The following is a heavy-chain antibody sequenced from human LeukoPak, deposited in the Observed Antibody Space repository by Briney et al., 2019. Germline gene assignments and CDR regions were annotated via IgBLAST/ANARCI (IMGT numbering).Heavy chain of an antibody. CDR3: AKAGGDPNVYYYYMDV. Sequence: GGSLRLSCAASGFTFSSYAMSWVRQAPGKGLEWVSAISGSGGSTYYADSVKGRFTISRDNSKNTLYLQMNSLRAEDTAVYYCAKAGGDPNVYYYYMDVWGKGTTVTISS. CDR2: ISGSGGST. V-gene: IGHV3-23*01. D-gene: IGHD2-21*02. CDR1: GFTFSSYA. J-gene: IGHJ6*03.